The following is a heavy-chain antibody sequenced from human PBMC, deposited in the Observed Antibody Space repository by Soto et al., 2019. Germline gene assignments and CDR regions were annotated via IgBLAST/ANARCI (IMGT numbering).Heavy chain of an antibody. CDR3: VKEFKSGIVVVPAAMGEGGYYYYGMDV. D-gene: IGHD2-2*01. Sequence: GGSLRLSCSASGFTFSSYAMHWVRQAPGKGLEYVSAISSNGGSTYYADSVKGRFTISRDNSKNTLYLQMSSLRAEDTAVYYCVKEFKSGIVVVPAAMGEGGYYYYGMDVWGQGTTVTVSS. CDR2: ISSNGGST. CDR1: GFTFSSYA. J-gene: IGHJ6*02. V-gene: IGHV3-64D*06.